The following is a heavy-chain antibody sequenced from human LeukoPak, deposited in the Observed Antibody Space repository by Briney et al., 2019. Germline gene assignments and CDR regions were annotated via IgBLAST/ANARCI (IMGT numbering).Heavy chain of an antibody. D-gene: IGHD2-15*01. Sequence: ASVKVSCKASRYTFTGYYMHWVRQAPGQGLEWMGWINPNSGGTNYAQKFQGWVTMTRDTSISTAYMELSRLRSDDTAVYYCARDRGSRGYWGGSETNTFDPWGQGTLVTVSS. V-gene: IGHV1-2*04. CDR1: RYTFTGYY. CDR2: INPNSGGT. J-gene: IGHJ5*02. CDR3: ARDRGSRGYWGGSETNTFDP.